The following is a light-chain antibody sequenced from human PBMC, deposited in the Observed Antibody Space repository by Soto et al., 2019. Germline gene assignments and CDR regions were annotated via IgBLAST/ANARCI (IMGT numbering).Light chain of an antibody. CDR1: SSNIGAGFG. V-gene: IGLV1-40*01. J-gene: IGLJ3*02. CDR2: GNT. CDR3: AAWDDSLSGWV. Sequence: QSVLTQPPSVSGAPGESVTISCAGSSSNIGAGFGVHWYQQLPGTAPKLLINGNTNRPSGVPDRFYGSKSGTSASLAITGLLPEDEADYYCAAWDDSLSGWVFGGGTQLTVL.